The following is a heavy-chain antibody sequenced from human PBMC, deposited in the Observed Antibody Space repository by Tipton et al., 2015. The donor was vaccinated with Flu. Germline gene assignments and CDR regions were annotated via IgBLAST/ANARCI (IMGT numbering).Heavy chain of an antibody. J-gene: IGHJ6*02. CDR1: GFTFSSYS. CDR3: ARAGTTFSYYYYYGMDV. Sequence: ASGFTFSSYSMNWVRQAPGKGLEWVSSISSSSSYIYYADSVKGRFTISRDNAKNSLYLQMNSLRAEDTAVYYCARAGTTFSYYYYYGMDVWGQGTTVTVSS. CDR2: ISSSSSYI. V-gene: IGHV3-21*01. D-gene: IGHD1-1*01.